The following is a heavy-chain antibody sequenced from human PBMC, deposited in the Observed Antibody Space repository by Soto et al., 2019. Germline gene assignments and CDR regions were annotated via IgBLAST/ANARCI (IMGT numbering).Heavy chain of an antibody. J-gene: IGHJ4*02. CDR1: GGSISSYY. Sequence: QVQLQESGPGLVKPSETLSLTCTVSGGSISSYYWSWIRQPPGKGLEWIGYIYYSGSTNYNPSLKCRVTMSVYTSKGQFSLKLSSVTAAETAVYYCARRYGGNFDSWGQGTLVTVSS. V-gene: IGHV4-59*01. D-gene: IGHD1-26*01. CDR3: ARRYGGNFDS. CDR2: IYYSGST.